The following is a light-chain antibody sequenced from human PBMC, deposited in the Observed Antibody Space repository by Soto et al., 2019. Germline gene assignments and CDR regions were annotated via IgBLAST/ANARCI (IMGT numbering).Light chain of an antibody. CDR2: EVT. V-gene: IGLV2-14*01. J-gene: IGLJ3*02. Sequence: QSALTQPASVSGPPGQSITISCTGTNGDVGGYSYVSWYQQHPGKAPKLMICEVTNRPSGVSSRFSGSKSGNTASLTISGLQVEDEATYYCSSYTSRSTWVFGGGTKVTVL. CDR3: SSYTSRSTWV. CDR1: NGDVGGYSY.